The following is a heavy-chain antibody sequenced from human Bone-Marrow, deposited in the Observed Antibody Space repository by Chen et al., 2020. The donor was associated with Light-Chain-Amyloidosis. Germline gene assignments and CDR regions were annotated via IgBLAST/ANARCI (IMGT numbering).Heavy chain of an antibody. V-gene: IGHV1-2*02. D-gene: IGHD3-3*01. CDR2: INPDSGDT. CDR1: GYTFTVYY. Sequence: QVQLVQSGAEVKKPGASVTVSCKASGYTFTVYYIHWVRQAPGQGLEWMGWINPDSGDTNYAQKFQGRVSLTRETSVNTGYMELSRLRFDDTSVYYCATVYQNDDFWGGSTSLYGMDVWGQGTTVTVSS. CDR3: ATVYQNDDFWGGSTSLYGMDV. J-gene: IGHJ6*02.